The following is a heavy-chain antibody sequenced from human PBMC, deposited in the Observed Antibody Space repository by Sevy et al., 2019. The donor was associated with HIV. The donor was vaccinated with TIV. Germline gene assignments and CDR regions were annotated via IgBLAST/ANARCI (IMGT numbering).Heavy chain of an antibody. V-gene: IGHV3-53*01. CDR1: EFTVSSSY. Sequence: GGSLRLSCAASEFTVSSSYMSWVRQAPGKGLEGVSILYRGGSTYYAASVKGRFAVSRDNSKNTLYLQMNSLRAEDTAVYYCARAGTGSYRAYFDYWGQGTLVTVSS. J-gene: IGHJ4*02. D-gene: IGHD1-26*01. CDR2: LYRGGST. CDR3: ARAGTGSYRAYFDY.